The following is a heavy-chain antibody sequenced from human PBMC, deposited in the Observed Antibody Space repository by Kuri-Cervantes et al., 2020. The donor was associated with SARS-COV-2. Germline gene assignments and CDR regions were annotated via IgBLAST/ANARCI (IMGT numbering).Heavy chain of an antibody. D-gene: IGHD5-24*01. CDR2: IYHSGST. V-gene: IGHV4-39*01. J-gene: IGHJ3*02. Sequence: ESLKISCTVSGGSISSGSYYWGWIRQPPGKGLEWIGSIYHSGSTYYNPSLKSRVAISVDTSKNQFSLKLSSVTAAGTAVYYCARQVGYNYYHDAFDIWGQGTMVTVSS. CDR1: GGSISSGSYY. CDR3: ARQVGYNYYHDAFDI.